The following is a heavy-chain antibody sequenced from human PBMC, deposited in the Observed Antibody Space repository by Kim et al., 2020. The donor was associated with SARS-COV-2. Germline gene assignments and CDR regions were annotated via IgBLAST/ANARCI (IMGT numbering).Heavy chain of an antibody. Sequence: SETLSLTSTVSGGSISSYYWSWIRQPPGKGLEWIGYIYYSGSTNYNPSLKSRVTISVDTSKNQFSLKLSSVTAADTAVYYCARGGRVLRYFDSFYFDYWGQGTLVTVSS. J-gene: IGHJ4*02. D-gene: IGHD3-9*01. V-gene: IGHV4-59*01. CDR3: ARGGRVLRYFDSFYFDY. CDR1: GGSISSYY. CDR2: IYYSGST.